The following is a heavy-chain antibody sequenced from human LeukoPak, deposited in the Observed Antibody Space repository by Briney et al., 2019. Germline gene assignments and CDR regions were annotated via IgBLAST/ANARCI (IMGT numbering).Heavy chain of an antibody. Sequence: SETLSLTCTVSDGSITNYDWSWVRQPAGKGLEWIGRIYTSGSTNYNPSLKSRVTMSVDTSKNQFSLKLSSVTAADTAVYYCARGGMTTVTAGDYWGQGTLVTVSS. J-gene: IGHJ4*02. V-gene: IGHV4-4*07. CDR3: ARGGMTTVTAGDY. CDR2: IYTSGST. D-gene: IGHD4-17*01. CDR1: DGSITNYD.